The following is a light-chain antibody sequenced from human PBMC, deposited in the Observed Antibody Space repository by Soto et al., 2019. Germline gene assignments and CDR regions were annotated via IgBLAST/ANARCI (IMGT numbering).Light chain of an antibody. CDR3: QSYDSSLSGSGV. V-gene: IGLV1-40*01. CDR1: SSNIGAGYD. J-gene: IGLJ2*01. Sequence: QSVLTQPPSVSGAPGQRVTISCTGGSSNIGAGYDVHWYQQLPGTAPKLLIYGNSNRPSGVPDRFSGSKSGTSASLAITGLQAEDEADYYCQSYDSSLSGSGVFGGGTKLTVL. CDR2: GNS.